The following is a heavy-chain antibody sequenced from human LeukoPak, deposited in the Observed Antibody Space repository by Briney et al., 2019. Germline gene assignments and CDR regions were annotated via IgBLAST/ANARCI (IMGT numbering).Heavy chain of an antibody. J-gene: IGHJ4*02. Sequence: PSETLSLTCTVSGGSISSSTYYWGWIRQPPGKGLEWIGTIYYSGTTYYNPSLKSPVTISVDTSKNQFSLKLTPVTAADTAVYYCARQEYSNSYFDHWGRGTLVTVSS. CDR1: GGSISSSTYY. V-gene: IGHV4-39*01. D-gene: IGHD6-6*01. CDR3: ARQEYSNSYFDH. CDR2: IYYSGTT.